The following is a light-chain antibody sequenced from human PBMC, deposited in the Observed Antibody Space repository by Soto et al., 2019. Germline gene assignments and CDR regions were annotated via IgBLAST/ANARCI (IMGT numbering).Light chain of an antibody. CDR3: SSYAGSNNLGV. CDR2: EVS. CDR1: SSDVGGYNY. Sequence: QSALTQPPSASGSPGQSVTIPWTETSSDVGGYNYVSWYQQHPGKAPKLMIYEVSKRPSGVPDRFSGSKSGNTASLTVSGLQAEDEADYYCSSYAGSNNLGVFGTGTKLTVL. J-gene: IGLJ1*01. V-gene: IGLV2-8*01.